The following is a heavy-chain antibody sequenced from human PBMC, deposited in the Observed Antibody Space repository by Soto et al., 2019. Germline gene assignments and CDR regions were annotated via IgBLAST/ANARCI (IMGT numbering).Heavy chain of an antibody. J-gene: IGHJ6*02. CDR3: ARVGEQWLVVSNYYYYGMDV. CDR2: IWYDGSNK. Sequence: TGGSLRLSCAASGFTFSSYGMHWVRQAPGKGLEWVAVIWYDGSNKYYADSVKGRFTISRDNSKNTLYLQMNSLRDEDTAVYYCARVGEQWLVVSNYYYYGMDVWGQGTTVTVSS. CDR1: GFTFSSYG. V-gene: IGHV3-33*01. D-gene: IGHD6-19*01.